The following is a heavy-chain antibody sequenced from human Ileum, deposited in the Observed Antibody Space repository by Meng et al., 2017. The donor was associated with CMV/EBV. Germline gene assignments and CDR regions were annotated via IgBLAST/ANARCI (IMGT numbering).Heavy chain of an antibody. CDR1: GYANSSGHYY. V-gene: IGHV4-30-4*01. CDR3: ARVWGIAVRPLDY. J-gene: IGHJ4*02. D-gene: IGHD6-6*01. CDR2: IHDSGST. Sequence: QWPGPGLGPRLGKPSQTPSLTCTDSGYANSSGHYYGSWIRQTPGKGLEWIGHIHDSGSTYYNPSLQSRVTISVDTSKNQFSLKLSSVTAADTAVYYCARVWGIAVRPLDYWGQGTLVTVSS.